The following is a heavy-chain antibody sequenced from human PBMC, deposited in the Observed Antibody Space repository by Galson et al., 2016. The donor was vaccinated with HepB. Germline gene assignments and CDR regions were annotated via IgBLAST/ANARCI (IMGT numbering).Heavy chain of an antibody. CDR2: ISIGSSYI. Sequence: PGKGLEWVSSISIGSSYIYYADSVKGRFTISRDNAKNSLYLQMNSLRAEDTAVYYCARDARKTLQDAFDIWGQGTMVTVSS. V-gene: IGHV3-21*01. J-gene: IGHJ3*02. CDR3: ARDARKTLQDAFDI.